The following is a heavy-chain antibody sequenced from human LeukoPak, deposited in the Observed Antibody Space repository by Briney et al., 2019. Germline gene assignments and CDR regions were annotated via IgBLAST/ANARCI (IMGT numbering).Heavy chain of an antibody. D-gene: IGHD6-13*01. Sequence: ASVKVSCKASGYTFTSYGISWVRQAPGQGLEWMGWISAYNGNTNYAQKLQGRVTMTTDTSTSTACMELRSLRSDDTAVYYCAVLGIAAAGAFFDYWGQGTLVTVSS. V-gene: IGHV1-18*01. CDR3: AVLGIAAAGAFFDY. CDR2: ISAYNGNT. J-gene: IGHJ4*02. CDR1: GYTFTSYG.